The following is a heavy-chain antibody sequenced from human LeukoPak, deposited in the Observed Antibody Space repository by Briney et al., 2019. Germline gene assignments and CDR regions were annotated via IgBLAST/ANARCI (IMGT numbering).Heavy chain of an antibody. Sequence: SETPSLTCTVSGGSINSGTYYWTWIRRLPGKGLVWIGYISYSGSTYYNPSLKSRVTISVDTSKNQFSLKLSSVTAADTAVYYCAREGGSGSYYDYWGQGTLVTVSS. CDR3: AREGGSGSYYDY. D-gene: IGHD1-26*01. J-gene: IGHJ4*02. CDR1: GGSINSGTYY. CDR2: ISYSGST. V-gene: IGHV4-31*03.